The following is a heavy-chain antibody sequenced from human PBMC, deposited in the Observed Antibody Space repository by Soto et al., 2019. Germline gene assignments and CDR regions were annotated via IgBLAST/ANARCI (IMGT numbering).Heavy chain of an antibody. CDR2: VSAGGGDT. CDR1: GFTFNSYG. CDR3: AKSSSRANYYGMDV. D-gene: IGHD2-2*01. V-gene: IGHV3-23*01. J-gene: IGHJ6*02. Sequence: GGSLRLFCAASGFTFNSYGMNWVRQAPGKGLEWVAGVSAGGGDTSYADSVKGRFTISRDNSKDTLYLQMNSLRAEDTAVYYCAKSSSRANYYGMDVWGQGTTVTVSS.